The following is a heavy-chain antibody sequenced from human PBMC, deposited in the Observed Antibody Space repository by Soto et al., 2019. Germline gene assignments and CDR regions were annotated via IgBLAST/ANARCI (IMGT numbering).Heavy chain of an antibody. CDR2: INPNSGGT. CDR1: GYTFTGYY. J-gene: IGHJ4*02. V-gene: IGHV1-2*02. CDR3: ARRKGDYYDSSGYHYYFDY. Sequence: ASVKVSCKASGYTFTGYYMHWVRQAPGQGLEWMGWINPNSGGTKSAQKFQGRVTMTRDTSISTVYMELSRLRSDDTAVYYCARRKGDYYDSSGYHYYFDYWGQGTLVTVSS. D-gene: IGHD3-22*01.